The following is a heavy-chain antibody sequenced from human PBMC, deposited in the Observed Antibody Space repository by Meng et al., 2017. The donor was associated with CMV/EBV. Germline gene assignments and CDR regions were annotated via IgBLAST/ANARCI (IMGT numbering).Heavy chain of an antibody. CDR2: ISGSGGST. Sequence: ETLSLTCAASGFTFSSYAMSWVRQAPGKGLEWVSAISGSGGSTYYADSVKGRFTISRDNSKNTLYLQMNSLRAEDTAVYYCAKDTTGSGRSPFDYWGQGTLVTVSS. CDR3: AKDTTGSGRSPFDY. D-gene: IGHD6-19*01. J-gene: IGHJ4*02. V-gene: IGHV3-23*01. CDR1: GFTFSSYA.